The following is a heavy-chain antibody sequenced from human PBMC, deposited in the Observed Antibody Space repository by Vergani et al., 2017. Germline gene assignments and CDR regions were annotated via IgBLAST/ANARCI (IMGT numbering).Heavy chain of an antibody. D-gene: IGHD3-9*01. CDR3: AGGIEYYDILTGYSTNYYFDY. CDR1: GGTFSSYA. V-gene: IGHV1-69*04. J-gene: IGHJ4*02. Sequence: QVQLVQSGAEVKKPGSSVKVSCKASGGTFSSYAISWVRQAPGQGLEWMGRIIPILGIANYAQKFQGRVTITADKSTSTAYMELSSLRSEDTAVYYCAGGIEYYDILTGYSTNYYFDYWGQGTLVTVSS. CDR2: IIPILGIA.